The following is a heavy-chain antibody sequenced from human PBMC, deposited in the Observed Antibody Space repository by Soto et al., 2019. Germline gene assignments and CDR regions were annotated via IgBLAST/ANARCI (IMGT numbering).Heavy chain of an antibody. CDR3: AREHITSSGSGYYGLDV. CDR1: GFTFSSYA. J-gene: IGHJ6*02. Sequence: EVQLLESGGGLVQPGGSLRLSCAASGFTFSSYAMAWVRQAAGKGLEWVSAVTGGGGDTYYADSVRGRFTISRESAKNSLYLQMNNLRAGDTAVYYCAREHITSSGSGYYGLDVWGQGTTVTVSS. V-gene: IGHV3-23*01. CDR2: VTGGGGDT. D-gene: IGHD6-6*01.